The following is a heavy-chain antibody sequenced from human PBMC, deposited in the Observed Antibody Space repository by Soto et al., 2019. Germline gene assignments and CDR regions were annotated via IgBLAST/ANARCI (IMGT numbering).Heavy chain of an antibody. V-gene: IGHV1-69*13. CDR2: IIPIFGTA. D-gene: IGHD6-13*01. J-gene: IGHJ4*02. CDR3: ARSSVSSSWYGGFDY. CDR1: GGTFSSYA. Sequence: ASVKVSCKASGGTFSSYAISWVRQAPGQGLEWMGGIIPIFGTANYAQKFQGRVTITADESTSTAYMELSSLRSEDTAVYYCARSSVSSSWYGGFDYWGQGTLVTVSS.